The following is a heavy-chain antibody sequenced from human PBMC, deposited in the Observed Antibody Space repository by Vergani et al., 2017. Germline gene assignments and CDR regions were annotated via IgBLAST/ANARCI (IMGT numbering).Heavy chain of an antibody. Sequence: EVQLLESGGGLVQPGGSRRLSCVGAGFTFDTYTMAYVRQAPGKGLEWVATISSGGGDIFYADSVKGRFTISRDNSKSTLYLQMNSLRTEDTAVYYCATKSCGTPGCQIGYFREWGQGTLVTVSS. CDR2: ISSGGGDI. D-gene: IGHD1-1*01. CDR1: GFTFDTYT. V-gene: IGHV3-21*02. CDR3: ATKSCGTPGCQIGYFRE. J-gene: IGHJ1*01.